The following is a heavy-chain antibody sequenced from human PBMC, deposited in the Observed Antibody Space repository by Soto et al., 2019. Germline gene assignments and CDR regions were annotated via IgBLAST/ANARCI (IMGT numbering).Heavy chain of an antibody. Sequence: SXAASGFTFRSYAVTCFGPAPSKGLEWVSAISGSGGSTYYADSVKGRFTISRDNSKNTLYLQMNSLRAEDTAVYCCAKDPRYCSGGSCHTNYGMDVWGQGTTVTVSS. J-gene: IGHJ6*02. V-gene: IGHV3-23*01. CDR1: GFTFRSYA. CDR3: AKDPRYCSGGSCHTNYGMDV. CDR2: ISGSGGST. D-gene: IGHD2-15*01.